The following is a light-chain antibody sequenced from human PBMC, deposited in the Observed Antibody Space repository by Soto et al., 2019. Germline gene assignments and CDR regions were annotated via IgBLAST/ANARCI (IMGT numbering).Light chain of an antibody. CDR1: QSVGST. CDR2: DTS. V-gene: IGKV3-15*01. CDR3: QQYNNWHPLT. Sequence: EKVLTQSPAVLSGKPGESVTRSGWASQSVGSTLNWYQQRPGQAPRLLIYDTSIRATGIPARFSGSGSGTEFTLTIASLQSEDFGVYYCQQYNNWHPLTFGGGTMVDI. J-gene: IGKJ4*01.